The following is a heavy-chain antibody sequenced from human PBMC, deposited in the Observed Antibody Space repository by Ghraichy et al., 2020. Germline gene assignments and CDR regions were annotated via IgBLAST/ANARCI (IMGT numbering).Heavy chain of an antibody. Sequence: SETLSLTCTVSGGSISSYYWSWIRQPPGKGLEWIGYIYYSGSTNYNPSLKSRVTISVDTSKNQFSLKLSSVTAADTAVYYCARGVARGSLGAFDIWGQGTMVTVSS. D-gene: IGHD3-10*01. CDR3: ARGVARGSLGAFDI. V-gene: IGHV4-59*01. J-gene: IGHJ3*02. CDR1: GGSISSYY. CDR2: IYYSGST.